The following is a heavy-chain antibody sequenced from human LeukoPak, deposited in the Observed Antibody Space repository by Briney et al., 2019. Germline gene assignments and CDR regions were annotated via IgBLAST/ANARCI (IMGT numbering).Heavy chain of an antibody. V-gene: IGHV5-51*01. Sequence: GESLKISCKGSGYSFTSYYIAWVRQMPGKGLEWMGIIYPGDSDTRYSPSFQGQVTISADKSISTAYLQWSSLKASDTAMYYCARQWSSGWSFFDYWGQGTLVTVSS. CDR2: IYPGDSDT. D-gene: IGHD6-19*01. CDR1: GYSFTSYY. J-gene: IGHJ4*02. CDR3: ARQWSSGWSFFDY.